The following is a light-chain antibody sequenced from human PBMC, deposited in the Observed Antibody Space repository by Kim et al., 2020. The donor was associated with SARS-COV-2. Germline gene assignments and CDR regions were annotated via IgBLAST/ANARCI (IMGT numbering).Light chain of an antibody. CDR2: GNS. J-gene: IGLJ2*01. Sequence: RGTISCTGSSSNIGAGYDVHWYQQLPGTAPKLLIYGNSNRPSGVPDRFSGSKSGTSASLAITGLQAEDEADYYCQSYDSSLSGVVFGGGTQLTVL. V-gene: IGLV1-40*01. CDR1: SSNIGAGYD. CDR3: QSYDSSLSGVV.